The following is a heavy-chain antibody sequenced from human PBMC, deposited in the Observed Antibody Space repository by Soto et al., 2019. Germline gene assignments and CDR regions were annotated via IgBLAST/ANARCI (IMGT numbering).Heavy chain of an antibody. CDR3: ARGRVQYGY. CDR2: INHSGST. J-gene: IGHJ4*02. CDR1: GGSFSGYY. V-gene: IGHV4-34*01. Sequence: PSETLSLTCAVYGGSFSGYYWSWIRQPPGKGLEWIGEINHSGSTNYNPSLKSRVTISVDTSKNQFSLKLSSVTAADTAVYYCARGRVQYGYWGQGTLVTVSS. D-gene: IGHD4-4*01.